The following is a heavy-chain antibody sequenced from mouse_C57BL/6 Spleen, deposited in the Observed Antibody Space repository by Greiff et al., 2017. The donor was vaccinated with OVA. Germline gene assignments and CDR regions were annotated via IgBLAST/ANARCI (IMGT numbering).Heavy chain of an antibody. Sequence: QVQLQQSGAELVRPGSSVKLSCKASGYTFTSYWMHWVKQRPIQGLEWIGNIDPSDSETHYNQKFKDKATLTVDKSSSTAYMQLSSLTSEDSAVYYCASQGGMGYYFDYWGQGTTLTVSS. CDR2: IDPSDSET. J-gene: IGHJ2*01. CDR3: ASQGGMGYYFDY. V-gene: IGHV1-52*01. CDR1: GYTFTSYW.